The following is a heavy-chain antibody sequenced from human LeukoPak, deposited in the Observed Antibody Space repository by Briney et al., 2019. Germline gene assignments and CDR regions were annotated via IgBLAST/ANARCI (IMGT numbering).Heavy chain of an antibody. D-gene: IGHD3-3*01. V-gene: IGHV3-48*01. CDR1: GFTFSSYS. Sequence: GGSLILSCAASGFTFSSYSMNWVRQAPGKGLEWVSYISSSSSTIYYADSVKGRFIISRDNAKNSLYLQMNSLRAEDTAVYYCAKDSGSGYWDYWGQGTLVTVSS. J-gene: IGHJ4*02. CDR3: AKDSGSGYWDY. CDR2: ISSSSSTI.